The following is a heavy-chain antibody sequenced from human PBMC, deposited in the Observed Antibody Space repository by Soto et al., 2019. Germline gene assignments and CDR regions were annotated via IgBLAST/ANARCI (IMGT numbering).Heavy chain of an antibody. D-gene: IGHD3-16*01. CDR2: ISPYTGDT. V-gene: IGHV1-18*01. Sequence: QVQLVQSGDEMKKPGASVRVSCKASGYIFVNYGIAWVRQAPGQGLEWMGWISPYTGDTHSASKVQGRLTMTTDTSTSTAYMDLGSLTSDDTAVYYCAMVDNYVTPTQQDVWGQGTTVTVSS. CDR3: AMVDNYVTPTQQDV. CDR1: GYIFVNYG. J-gene: IGHJ6*02.